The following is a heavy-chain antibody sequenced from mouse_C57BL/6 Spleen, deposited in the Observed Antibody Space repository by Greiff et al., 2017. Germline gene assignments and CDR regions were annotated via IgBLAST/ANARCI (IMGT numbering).Heavy chain of an antibody. CDR3: ARHSRIYDGYPHAMDD. CDR1: GYTFTEYT. D-gene: IGHD2-3*01. J-gene: IGHJ4*01. V-gene: IGHV1-62-2*01. CDR2: FYPGSGSI. Sequence: QVQLQQSGAELVKPGASVKLSCKASGYTFTEYTIHWVKQRPGQGLEWIGWFYPGSGSIKYNEKFKDKATLTADKSSSTGYMELSRLTSEDSAVYFCARHSRIYDGYPHAMDDWGQGASVTVSS.